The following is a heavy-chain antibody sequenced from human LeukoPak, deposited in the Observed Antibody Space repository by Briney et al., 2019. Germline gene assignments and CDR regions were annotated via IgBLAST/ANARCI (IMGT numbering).Heavy chain of an antibody. CDR3: ARVAGAYAEYFQH. J-gene: IGHJ1*01. CDR1: GFTFSSYG. CDR2: IWYDGSNK. Sequence: GRSLRLSCAASGFTFSSYGMHWVRQAPGKGLDWVAVIWYDGSNKYCADSVKGRFTISRDNSKNTLYLQMNSLRAEDTAVYYCARVAGAYAEYFQHWGQGTLVTVS. D-gene: IGHD6-19*01. V-gene: IGHV3-33*01.